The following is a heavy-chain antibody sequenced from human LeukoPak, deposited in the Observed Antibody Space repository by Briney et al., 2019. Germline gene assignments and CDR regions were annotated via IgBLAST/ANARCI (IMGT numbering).Heavy chain of an antibody. J-gene: IGHJ4*02. Sequence: PSETLSLTCSVSGGSISSRSYSWGWIRQPPGRGLEWIGSIDYGGNTYFNPSLKSRVTISVDTSKNQVSLKLSSVTATDTAVYYCAKDEVTSSWYPPFDYWGQGTLVTVSS. D-gene: IGHD6-13*01. CDR2: IDYGGNT. CDR3: AKDEVTSSWYPPFDY. CDR1: GGSISSRSYS. V-gene: IGHV4-39*02.